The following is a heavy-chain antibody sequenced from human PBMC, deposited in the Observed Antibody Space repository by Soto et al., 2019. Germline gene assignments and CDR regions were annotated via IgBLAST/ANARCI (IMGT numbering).Heavy chain of an antibody. J-gene: IGHJ6*03. CDR2: INWNGGST. Sequence: GSLRLSCAASGFTFDDYGMSWVRQAPGKGLEWVSGINWNGGSTGYADSVKGRFTISRDNAKNSLYLQMNSLRAEDTAVYYCARMDYYYYYMDVWGKGTTVTVSS. CDR1: GFTFDDYG. D-gene: IGHD2-2*03. V-gene: IGHV3-20*04. CDR3: ARMDYYYYYMDV.